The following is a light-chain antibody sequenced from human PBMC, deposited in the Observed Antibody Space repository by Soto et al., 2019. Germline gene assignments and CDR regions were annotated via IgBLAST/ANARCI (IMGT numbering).Light chain of an antibody. V-gene: IGLV2-14*03. CDR1: SSDVGDYNY. CDR2: DVS. Sequence: QSALTQPASVSGSPGQSITISCTGTSSDVGDYNYVSWYQAHPGKAPKLMIYDVSNRPSGVSNRFSGSKSGNTASLTISGLQAEDEADYYCSSYTSSSSVVFGGGTELTVL. J-gene: IGLJ2*01. CDR3: SSYTSSSSVV.